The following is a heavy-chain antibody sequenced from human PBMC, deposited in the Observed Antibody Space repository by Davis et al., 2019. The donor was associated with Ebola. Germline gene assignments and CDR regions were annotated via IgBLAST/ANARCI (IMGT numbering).Heavy chain of an antibody. CDR2: IRSKANSYAT. CDR1: GFTFSGSA. J-gene: IGHJ4*02. Sequence: PGGSLRLPCAASGFTFSGSAMHWVRQASGKGLEWVGRIRSKANSYATAYAASVKGRFTISRDDSKNTAYLQMNSLKTEDTAVYYCTSGTNYDSSGYSPDYWGQGTLVTVSS. D-gene: IGHD3-22*01. V-gene: IGHV3-73*01. CDR3: TSGTNYDSSGYSPDY.